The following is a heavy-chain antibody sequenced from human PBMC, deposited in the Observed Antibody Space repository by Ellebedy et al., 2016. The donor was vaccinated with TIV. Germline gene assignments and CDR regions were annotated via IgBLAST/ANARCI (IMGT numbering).Heavy chain of an antibody. J-gene: IGHJ3*01. Sequence: GESLKISXAASGFTVGNNYMGWVRHVPGRGPEWVSTITANALTTWYADSVKGRFTISRDNSRSTVSLQMNSLRAEDTAPYYCVRDRNYPNDVFDLWGQGTVVTVSS. CDR3: VRDRNYPNDVFDL. D-gene: IGHD5-24*01. CDR1: GFTVGNNY. V-gene: IGHV3-53*01. CDR2: ITANALTT.